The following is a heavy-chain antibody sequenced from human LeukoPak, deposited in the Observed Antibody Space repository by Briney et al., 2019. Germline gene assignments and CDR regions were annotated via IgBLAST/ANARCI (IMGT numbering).Heavy chain of an antibody. V-gene: IGHV3-23*01. CDR1: GFTFSSYA. Sequence: GGSLRLSCAASGFTFSSYAMSWVRQAPGKGLEWVSAISGSGGSTHYADSVKGRFTISRDNSKNTLYLQMNSLRAEDTAVYYCARGYSGYRYFDYWGQGTLVTVSS. CDR3: ARGYSGYRYFDY. D-gene: IGHD5-12*01. J-gene: IGHJ4*02. CDR2: ISGSGGST.